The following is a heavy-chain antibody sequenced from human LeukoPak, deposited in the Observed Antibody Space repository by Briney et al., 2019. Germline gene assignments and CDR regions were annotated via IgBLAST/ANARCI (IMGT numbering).Heavy chain of an antibody. V-gene: IGHV4-59*01. D-gene: IGHD5-18*01. Sequence: SETPSVTCSVSCDSMSSWHYSWVRQHPRKGPELIGYIYYSGSSDYNPPLKSRLTISINTYKKQFCLPLISLTDAVTAVYYCARGAWDTAQREPFDYWGQGTLVTVSS. CDR1: CDSMSSWH. CDR3: ARGAWDTAQREPFDY. CDR2: IYYSGSS. J-gene: IGHJ4*02.